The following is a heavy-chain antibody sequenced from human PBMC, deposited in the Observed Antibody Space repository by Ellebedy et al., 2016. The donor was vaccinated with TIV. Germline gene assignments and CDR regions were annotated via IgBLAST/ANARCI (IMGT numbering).Heavy chain of an antibody. CDR1: GFTLSSNA. CDR3: SRNGQVGAIRFFDY. V-gene: IGHV3-23*01. D-gene: IGHD1-26*01. J-gene: IGHJ4*02. CDR2: ISGSGGST. Sequence: PGGSLTLSCAASGFTLSSNAMSWVRQAPGKGREWGSAISGSGGSTYYADSVKCRFTISRDDSKNSLYLQMNSLKTEDTAVYYCSRNGQVGAIRFFDYWGQGTLVTVSS.